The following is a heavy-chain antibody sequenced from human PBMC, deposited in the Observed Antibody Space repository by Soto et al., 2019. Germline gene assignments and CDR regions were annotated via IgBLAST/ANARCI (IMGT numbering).Heavy chain of an antibody. J-gene: IGHJ6*02. D-gene: IGHD6-19*01. Sequence: GGSLRLSCAASGFTFSSYAMSWVRQAPGKGLEWVSAISGSGGSTYYADSVKGRFTISRDNSKNTLYLQMNSLRAEDTAVYYCTRCRITLAGALYAMDVWGPGTTVTVSS. CDR2: ISGSGGST. CDR1: GFTFSSYA. CDR3: TRCRITLAGALYAMDV. V-gene: IGHV3-23*01.